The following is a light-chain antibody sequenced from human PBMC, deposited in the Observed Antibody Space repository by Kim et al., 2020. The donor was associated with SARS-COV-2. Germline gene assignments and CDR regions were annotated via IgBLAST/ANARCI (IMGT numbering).Light chain of an antibody. CDR1: RSVSSSY. Sequence: SPGERATLSCMASRSVSSSYLGWYQQKPGQAPRLLIYGASSRATGIPDRFSGSGSGTDFTLTITRLEPEDFAVYYCQQYGDSPLAFGGGTKVEVK. J-gene: IGKJ4*01. CDR3: QQYGDSPLA. CDR2: GAS. V-gene: IGKV3-20*01.